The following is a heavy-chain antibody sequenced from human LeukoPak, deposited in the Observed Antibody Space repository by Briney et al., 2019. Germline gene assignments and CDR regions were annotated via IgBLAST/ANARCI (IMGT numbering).Heavy chain of an antibody. CDR1: GGSISSSSYY. Sequence: EASETLSLTCTVSGGSISSSSYYWGWIRQPPGKGLEWIGSIYYSGGADYNPSLQSRVTISVDTSKNEFSLKVRSVTAADTAVYFCARTHCEGDCFSAIRYWGQGTPVTVSS. J-gene: IGHJ4*02. CDR2: IYYSGGA. CDR3: ARTHCEGDCFSAIRY. D-gene: IGHD2-21*02. V-gene: IGHV4-39*07.